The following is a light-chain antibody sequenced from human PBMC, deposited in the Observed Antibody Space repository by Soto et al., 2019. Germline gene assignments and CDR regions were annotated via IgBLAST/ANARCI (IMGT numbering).Light chain of an antibody. CDR2: SND. J-gene: IGLJ3*02. CDR1: SSNIGSNT. Sequence: QLVLTQPPSASGTPGQRVTISCSGSSSNIGSNTVNWYQQLPGTAPKLLIYSNDQRPSGVPDRFSGSKSGTSVSLAISGLQSEDEADYYCAAWDDSLSGWVIGGGTKVTVL. CDR3: AAWDDSLSGWV. V-gene: IGLV1-44*01.